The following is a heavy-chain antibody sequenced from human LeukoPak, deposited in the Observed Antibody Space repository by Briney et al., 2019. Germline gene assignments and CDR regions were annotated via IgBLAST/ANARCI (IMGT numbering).Heavy chain of an antibody. Sequence: GGSLRLSCAASGFTVSSNYMNWVRQAPGKGLEWVSVIDSGDRTYYADSVKGRFTISRDNSKNTLYLQMNSLRAEDTAVYYCARDRRVRGVMWNSKSDGFDIWGDGTMVTVSS. D-gene: IGHD3-10*01. V-gene: IGHV3-66*01. J-gene: IGHJ3*02. CDR1: GFTVSSNY. CDR3: ARDRRVRGVMWNSKSDGFDI. CDR2: IDSGDRT.